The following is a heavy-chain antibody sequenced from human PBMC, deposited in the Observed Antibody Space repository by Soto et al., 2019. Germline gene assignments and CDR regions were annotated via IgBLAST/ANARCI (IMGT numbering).Heavy chain of an antibody. V-gene: IGHV1-18*04. D-gene: IGHD5-12*01. CDR2: ISAYNGNT. Sequence: ASVKVSCKXSGYTFTSYGISWVRQAPGQGLEWMGWISAYNGNTNYAQKLQGRVTMTTDTSTSTAYMELRSLRSDDTAVYYCARGVSGYSGYDLPYYYYYGMDVWAKGPRSPSP. CDR3: ARGVSGYSGYDLPYYYYYGMDV. CDR1: GYTFTSYG. J-gene: IGHJ6*02.